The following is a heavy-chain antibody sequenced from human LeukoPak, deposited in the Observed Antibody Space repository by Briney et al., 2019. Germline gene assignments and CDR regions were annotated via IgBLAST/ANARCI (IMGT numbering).Heavy chain of an antibody. V-gene: IGHV7-4-1*02. CDR3: ARDPSYSGYEHFDY. D-gene: IGHD5-12*01. CDR2: INTNTGNP. CDR1: GYTFTSYA. Sequence: GASVKVSCKASGYTFTSYAMNWVRQAPGQGLEWMGWINTNTGNPTYAQGFAGRFVFSLDTSVSTAYLQISSLKAEDTAVYYCARDPSYSGYEHFDYWGQGTLVTVSS. J-gene: IGHJ4*02.